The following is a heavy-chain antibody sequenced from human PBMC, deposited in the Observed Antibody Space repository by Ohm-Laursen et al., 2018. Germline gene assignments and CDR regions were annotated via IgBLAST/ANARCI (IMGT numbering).Heavy chain of an antibody. J-gene: IGHJ4*02. D-gene: IGHD4-17*01. CDR3: VRGLADGVHLN. CDR2: IYTGDIT. V-gene: IGHV3-66*01. CDR1: GFTINSNY. Sequence: SLRLSCAATGFTINSNYMNWARQAPGKGLEWVSVIYTGDITSYADSVKGRFTISRDISKNALYLHMNSLRAGDRGVYYCVRGLADGVHLNWGQGTLVTVSS.